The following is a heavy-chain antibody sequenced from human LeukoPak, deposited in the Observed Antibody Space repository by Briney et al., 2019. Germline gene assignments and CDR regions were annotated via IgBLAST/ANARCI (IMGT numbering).Heavy chain of an antibody. J-gene: IGHJ4*02. CDR1: GGTFSSYA. CDR3: AREKRVGVVYYDFWSGFDY. V-gene: IGHV1-69*04. D-gene: IGHD3-3*01. Sequence: SVKVSCKASGGTFSSYAISWVRQAPGQGLEWMGRIIPILGIANYAQKFQGRVTITADKSTSTAYMELSSLRSEDTAVYYCAREKRVGVVYYDFWSGFDYWGQGTLVTVSS. CDR2: IIPILGIA.